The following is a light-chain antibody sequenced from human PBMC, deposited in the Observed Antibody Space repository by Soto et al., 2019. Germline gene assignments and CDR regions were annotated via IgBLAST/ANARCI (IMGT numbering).Light chain of an antibody. J-gene: IGLJ1*01. V-gene: IGLV2-23*01. CDR3: CSYAGSSTWV. CDR2: EAS. CDR1: SSDVGSYNL. Sequence: QSVLTQPASVSGSPGQSITISCTGTSSDVGSYNLVSWYQQHPGKVPKIMIYEASKRPSGAPNRFSGSNSGNTASLTISGLQAEDEADYYCCSYAGSSTWVFGTGTKVTVL.